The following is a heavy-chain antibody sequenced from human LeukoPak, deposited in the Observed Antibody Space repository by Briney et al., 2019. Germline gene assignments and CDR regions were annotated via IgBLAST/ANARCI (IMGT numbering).Heavy chain of an antibody. V-gene: IGHV6-1*01. CDR2: TYYKSKWYN. CDR1: GDSVSSNSAA. D-gene: IGHD2-2*01. CDR3: ARGGCSSTSCRRYFDY. Sequence: SQTLLLTCAISGDSVSSNSAAWNWIRQSTSRGLEWLGRTYYKSKWYNDYAVSVKSRMTINPDTSKNHFSLQLNSVTPEDTVVYYGARGGCSSTSCRRYFDYWGQGTLVTVSS. J-gene: IGHJ4*02.